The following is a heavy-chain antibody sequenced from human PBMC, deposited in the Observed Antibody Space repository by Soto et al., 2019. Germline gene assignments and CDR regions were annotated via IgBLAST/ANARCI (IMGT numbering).Heavy chain of an antibody. CDR3: ARDSHIVVVPAAIRNGWFDP. J-gene: IGHJ5*02. D-gene: IGHD2-2*02. Sequence: ASVKVSCKASGYTFTSYYMHWVRQAPGQGLEWMGIINPSGGSTSYAQKFQGRVTMTRVTSTSTVYMELSSLRSEDTAVYYCARDSHIVVVPAAIRNGWFDPWGQGTLVTVSS. CDR2: INPSGGST. CDR1: GYTFTSYY. V-gene: IGHV1-46*01.